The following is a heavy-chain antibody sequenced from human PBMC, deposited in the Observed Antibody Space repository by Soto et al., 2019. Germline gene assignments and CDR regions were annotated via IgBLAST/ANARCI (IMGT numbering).Heavy chain of an antibody. V-gene: IGHV4-61*01. CDR1: GGSVSSGSYY. D-gene: IGHD3-10*01. CDR3: ARDRGVRGALDY. J-gene: IGHJ4*02. CDR2: IYYSGST. Sequence: SETLSLACPVSGGSVSSGSYYWRWIRQPPGKGLEWIGYIYYSGSTNYNPSLKSRVTISVDTSKNQFSLKLSSVTAADTAVYYCARDRGVRGALDYWGQGTLVTVSS.